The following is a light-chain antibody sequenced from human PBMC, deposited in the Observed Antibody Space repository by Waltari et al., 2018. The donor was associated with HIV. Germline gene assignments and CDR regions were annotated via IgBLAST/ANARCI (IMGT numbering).Light chain of an antibody. V-gene: IGKV4-1*01. CDR1: QSVLYSSNNKNY. CDR3: QQYYSTPLT. CDR2: WAS. J-gene: IGKJ4*01. Sequence: DIVMTQSPDSLAVSLGERATFNCKSSQSVLYSSNNKNYLAWYQQKPRQPPKLLIYWASTRESGVPDRFSGSGSGTDFTLTISSLQADDVAVYYCQQYYSTPLTFGGGTKVEIK.